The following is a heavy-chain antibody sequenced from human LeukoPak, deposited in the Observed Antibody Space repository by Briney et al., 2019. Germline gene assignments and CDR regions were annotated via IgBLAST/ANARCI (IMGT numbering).Heavy chain of an antibody. CDR1: NYTFISYG. CDR3: AKPARTDYADY. CDR2: ISAFNGNT. D-gene: IGHD1-14*01. Sequence: GSVKVSCKTSNYTFISYGMSWVRQAPGQGLEWMGWISAFNGNTNYAQKFQGRVTMTTDTSTSTGYLEVRSLRAEDTAVYYCAKPARTDYADYWGQGTLVTVSS. J-gene: IGHJ4*02. V-gene: IGHV1-18*01.